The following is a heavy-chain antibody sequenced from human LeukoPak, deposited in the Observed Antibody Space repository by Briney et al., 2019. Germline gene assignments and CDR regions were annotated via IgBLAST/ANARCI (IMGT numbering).Heavy chain of an antibody. CDR3: ARGHRDYGPSNWFDS. CDR2: INHSGST. V-gene: IGHV4-34*01. Sequence: IPSETLSLTCAVYGGSFSGYYWSWIRQPPGKGLEWIGEINHSGSTNYNPSLKSRVTISVDTSKNQFSLKLSSVTAADTAVYYCARGHRDYGPSNWFDSWGQGTLVTVSS. D-gene: IGHD4-17*01. CDR1: GGSFSGYY. J-gene: IGHJ5*01.